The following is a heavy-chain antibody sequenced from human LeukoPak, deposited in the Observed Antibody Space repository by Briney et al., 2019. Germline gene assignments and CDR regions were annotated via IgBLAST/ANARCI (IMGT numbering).Heavy chain of an antibody. CDR1: GFTFSGSA. CDR2: IRSKANSYAT. D-gene: IGHD4-17*01. J-gene: IGHJ6*02. CDR3: TRHKGTVTRYYYYYGMDV. Sequence: GGSLKLSCAASGFTFSGSAMHWVRQASGKGLEWVGRIRSKANSYATAYAASVKGRFTISRDDSKNTAYLQMNSLKTEDTAVYHCTRHKGTVTRYYYYYGMDVWGQGTTVTVSS. V-gene: IGHV3-73*01.